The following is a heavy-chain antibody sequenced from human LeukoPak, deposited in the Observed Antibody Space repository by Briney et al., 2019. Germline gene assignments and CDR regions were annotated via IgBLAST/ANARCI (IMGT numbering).Heavy chain of an antibody. D-gene: IGHD4-17*01. Sequence: SETLSLTCTASGGSISSSSYYWGWIRQPPGKGLEWIGSIYYSGSTYYNPSLKSRVTISVDTSKNQFSLKLSSVTAADTAVYYCAHKDYGDDDAFDIWGQGTMVTVSS. V-gene: IGHV4-39*07. CDR3: AHKDYGDDDAFDI. CDR1: GGSISSSSYY. J-gene: IGHJ3*02. CDR2: IYYSGST.